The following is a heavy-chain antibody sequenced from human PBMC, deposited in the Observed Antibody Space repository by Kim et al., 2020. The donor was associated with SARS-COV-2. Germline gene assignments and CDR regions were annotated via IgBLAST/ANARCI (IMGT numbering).Heavy chain of an antibody. D-gene: IGHD7-27*01. J-gene: IGHJ1*01. CDR2: INPGSGST. CDR1: GYTFTNYY. V-gene: IGHV1-46*01. Sequence: ASVKVSCKTSGYTFTNYYMHWVRQAPGQGLEWMGVINPGSGSTGFAQKFQGRVTMTRDTSTNTVYMELSSLTSEDTAVYYCARAIAVALLTVGEHWGQGTLVTVSS. CDR3: ARAIAVALLTVGEH.